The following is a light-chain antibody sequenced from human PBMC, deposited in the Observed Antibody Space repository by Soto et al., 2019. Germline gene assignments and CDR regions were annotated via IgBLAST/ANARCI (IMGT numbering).Light chain of an antibody. CDR1: SGHSSFI. CDR3: GTWASNTRV. Sequence: QLVLTQSSSASASLGSSVKLTCTLSSGHSSFIIAWHQQQPGKAPRYLMKLEGSGSYNKGSGVPDRFSCSTSGADRYLTISDLQFEEEADYYCGTWASNTRVFGGGTKLTVL. CDR2: LEGSGSY. V-gene: IGLV4-60*02. J-gene: IGLJ3*02.